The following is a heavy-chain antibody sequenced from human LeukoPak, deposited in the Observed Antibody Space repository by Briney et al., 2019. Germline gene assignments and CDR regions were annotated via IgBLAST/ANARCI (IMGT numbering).Heavy chain of an antibody. Sequence: GGSLRLSCAASGFTVSSNSMSWVRQAPGKGLVWVSVIYTGGTTYYADSVKGRFTISRDKSKNTLYLQMNGLRAEDTAVYYCARDVAAPGGVYFDYWGQGTLVTVSS. CDR2: IYTGGTT. V-gene: IGHV3-66*01. CDR1: GFTVSSNS. J-gene: IGHJ4*02. CDR3: ARDVAAPGGVYFDY. D-gene: IGHD3-16*01.